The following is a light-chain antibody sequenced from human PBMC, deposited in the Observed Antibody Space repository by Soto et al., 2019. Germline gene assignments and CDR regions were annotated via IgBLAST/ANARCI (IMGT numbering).Light chain of an antibody. J-gene: IGKJ3*01. CDR2: DAS. CDR3: QQRSNWGFT. Sequence: EIVLTQSPATLSLSPGERATLSCRASLSVSSYLAWYQQKPGQAPRLLIYDASNRATGIPARFSGSGSGTDFTLTISSLEPEDFAGYYCQQRSNWGFTFGPGTKVDIK. V-gene: IGKV3-11*01. CDR1: LSVSSY.